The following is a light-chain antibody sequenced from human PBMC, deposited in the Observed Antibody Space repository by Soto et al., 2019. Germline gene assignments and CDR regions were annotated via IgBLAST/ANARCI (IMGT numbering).Light chain of an antibody. J-gene: IGLJ1*01. CDR2: VVS. V-gene: IGLV2-14*01. CDR3: SSYTSSGTYV. CDR1: SSDVGGYGS. Sequence: QSVLTQPASVSGPPGQSITISCTGTSSDVGGYGSVSWYQQHPGKAPKLMIYVVSNRPSGVSNRFSGSKSGNTASLTISGLQAEDDADYYCSSYTSSGTYVFGTGTKVTVL.